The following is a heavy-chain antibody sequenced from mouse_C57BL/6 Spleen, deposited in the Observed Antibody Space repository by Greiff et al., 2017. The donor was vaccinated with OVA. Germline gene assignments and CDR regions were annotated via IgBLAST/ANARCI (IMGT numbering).Heavy chain of an antibody. CDR3: ANDGYDEDWFAY. Sequence: EVQLQQSGPELVKPGASVKMSCKASGYTFTDYNMHWVKQSHGKSLEWIGYINPNNGGTSYNQKFKGKATLTVNKSSSTAYMELRSLTSEDSAVYYCANDGYDEDWFAYWGQGTLVTVSA. V-gene: IGHV1-22*01. J-gene: IGHJ3*01. CDR1: GYTFTDYN. CDR2: INPNNGGT. D-gene: IGHD2-2*01.